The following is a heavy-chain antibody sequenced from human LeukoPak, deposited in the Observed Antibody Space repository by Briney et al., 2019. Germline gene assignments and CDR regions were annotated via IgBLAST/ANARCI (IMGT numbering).Heavy chain of an antibody. J-gene: IGHJ3*02. CDR2: ICSSSSYI. CDR3: AKQCGGSDWFDAFDI. CDR1: GFTFSSYS. V-gene: IGHV3-21*01. D-gene: IGHD6-19*01. Sequence: GGCLRLSCAASGFTFSSYSMNWVRQAPGKGLEWVSSICSSSSYIYYADSVKGRFTISRDNAKNSLYLQMNSLRAEDTAVYYCAKQCGGSDWFDAFDIWGQGTMVTVSS.